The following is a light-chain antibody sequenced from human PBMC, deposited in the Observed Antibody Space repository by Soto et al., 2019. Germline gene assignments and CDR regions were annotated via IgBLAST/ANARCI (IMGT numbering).Light chain of an antibody. CDR2: EVN. J-gene: IGLJ3*02. V-gene: IGLV2-14*01. CDR1: SSDVGAYNH. CDR3: ASHTTSRTWV. Sequence: QSALTQVASASGSPGQSITISCTGTSSDVGAYNHVSWYQQLPGKAPKVVIFEVNNRPSGVSNRFSGSKFGNTASLTISGLQTEDEGYYYCASHTTSRTWVFGGGTKLTVL.